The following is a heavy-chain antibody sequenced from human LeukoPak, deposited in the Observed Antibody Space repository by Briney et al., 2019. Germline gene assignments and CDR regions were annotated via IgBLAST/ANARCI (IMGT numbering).Heavy chain of an antibody. CDR1: GFNFRDYW. D-gene: IGHD6-19*01. V-gene: IGHV3-7*03. Sequence: GGSLRLSYAASGFNFRDYWMDWVRQAPGKGLEWVGHIKSDGSAQYYVDSVKGRFSISRDNAENAVYLQMNSLRVEDTALYYCAKNNGWFHLAQWGQGTLVTVSS. CDR3: AKNNGWFHLAQ. J-gene: IGHJ4*02. CDR2: IKSDGSAQ.